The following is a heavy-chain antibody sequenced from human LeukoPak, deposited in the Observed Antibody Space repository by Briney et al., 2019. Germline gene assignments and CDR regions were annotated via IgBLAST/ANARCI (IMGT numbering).Heavy chain of an antibody. CDR1: GFTFSSYD. Sequence: GGSLSLSCAASGFTFSSYDMHWVRQAPGKGLEWVAIISYDGNNKYYADSVKGRFTISRDNSKNTLYLQMSSLRVEDTAVYYCARRNGFWGQGTLVTVSS. J-gene: IGHJ4*02. D-gene: IGHD1-1*01. V-gene: IGHV3-30*03. CDR3: ARRNGF. CDR2: ISYDGNNK.